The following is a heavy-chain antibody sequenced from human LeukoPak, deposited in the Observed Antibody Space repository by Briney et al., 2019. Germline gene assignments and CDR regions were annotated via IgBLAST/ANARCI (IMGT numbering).Heavy chain of an antibody. Sequence: PGGSLRLSCAASGFTFTSYAMTWVRQAPGKGLEWVSTISGSGGGTYYAGSVKGHFTISRDNAKNTLSLQMNSLRAEDTAVYYCARDHGSYYFDYWGQGILVTVSS. D-gene: IGHD3-10*01. J-gene: IGHJ4*02. CDR1: GFTFTSYA. CDR2: ISGSGGGT. V-gene: IGHV3-23*01. CDR3: ARDHGSYYFDY.